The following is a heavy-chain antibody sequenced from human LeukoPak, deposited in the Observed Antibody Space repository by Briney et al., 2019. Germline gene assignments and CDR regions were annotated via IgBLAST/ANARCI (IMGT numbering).Heavy chain of an antibody. J-gene: IGHJ4*02. CDR3: ARDPTLGYSSSWYYCDY. Sequence: PGGSLRLSCAASGFTFSSYSMNWVRQAPGKGLEWVSSISSSSSYIYYADSVKGRFTISRDNAKNSLYLQMNSLRAEDTAVYYCARDPTLGYSSSWYYCDYWGQGTLVTVSS. D-gene: IGHD6-13*01. CDR1: GFTFSSYS. V-gene: IGHV3-21*01. CDR2: ISSSSSYI.